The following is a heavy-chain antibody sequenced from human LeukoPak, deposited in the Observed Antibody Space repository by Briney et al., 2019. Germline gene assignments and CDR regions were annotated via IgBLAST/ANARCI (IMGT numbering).Heavy chain of an antibody. V-gene: IGHV3-66*01. J-gene: IGHJ4*02. Sequence: GGSLRLSCAASGFIVSGNHMNWVRLAPGKGLEWVSIVYSVGATYYEDSVKGRFTASRDDSKNIVFLQMNNLRSEDTAVYFCATERPGSRTLDSWGQGTPVTVSS. D-gene: IGHD1-14*01. CDR3: ATERPGSRTLDS. CDR1: GFIVSGNH. CDR2: VYSVGAT.